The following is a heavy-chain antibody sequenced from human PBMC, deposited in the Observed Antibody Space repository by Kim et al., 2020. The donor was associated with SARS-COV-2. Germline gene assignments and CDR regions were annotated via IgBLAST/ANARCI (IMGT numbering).Heavy chain of an antibody. CDR1: GFTFSSYA. J-gene: IGHJ6*02. Sequence: GGSLRLSCAASGFTFSSYAMHWVRQAPGKGLEWVAVISYDGSNKYYADSVKGRFTISRDNSKNTLYLQMNSLRAEDTAVYYCASKAYDSSGYYNRYYYYGMDVWGQGTTVTVSS. D-gene: IGHD3-22*01. V-gene: IGHV3-30-3*01. CDR3: ASKAYDSSGYYNRYYYYGMDV. CDR2: ISYDGSNK.